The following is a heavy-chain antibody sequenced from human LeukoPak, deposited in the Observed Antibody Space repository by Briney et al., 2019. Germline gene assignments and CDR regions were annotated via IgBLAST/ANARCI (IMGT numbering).Heavy chain of an antibody. CDR3: ARDFGYF. CDR1: GFTFSTYG. D-gene: IGHD3-10*01. CDR2: ISYDGSNK. V-gene: IGHV3-30*03. J-gene: IGHJ4*02. Sequence: GGSLRLSCAASGFTFSTYGMHWVRQAPGKGLEWVAVISYDGSNKFYPDSVKGRFTISRDNAKNSLYLQMNSLRAEDTAVYYCARDFGYFWGQGTLVTVSS.